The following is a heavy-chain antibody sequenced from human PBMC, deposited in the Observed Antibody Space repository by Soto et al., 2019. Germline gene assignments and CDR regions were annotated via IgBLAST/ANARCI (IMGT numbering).Heavy chain of an antibody. CDR2: IDPSDSYT. J-gene: IGHJ6*02. D-gene: IGHD3-9*01. V-gene: IGHV5-10-1*01. CDR3: ARLPCDYDILTCPYPHYGMDV. CDR1: GYSFTSYW. Sequence: PGESLKISCKGSGYSFTSYWISWVRQMPGKGREWMGRIDPSDSYTNYSPSFQGHVTISADKSISTAYLQWSSLKASDTGTHYCARLPCDYDILTCPYPHYGMDVWGQGTTVTVSS.